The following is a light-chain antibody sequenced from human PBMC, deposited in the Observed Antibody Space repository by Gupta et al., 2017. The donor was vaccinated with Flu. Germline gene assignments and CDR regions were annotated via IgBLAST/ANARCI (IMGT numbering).Light chain of an antibody. Sequence: DIQMTQSPSTLSASVGDRVTITCRASQSISNWLAWYQQKPGKAPKLLIYQASSLESGVPSRFSGSGSGTEFTLTISSLQPDDFATYYCLHHNAPRDTFGQGTKLDFK. J-gene: IGKJ2*01. V-gene: IGKV1-5*03. CDR2: QAS. CDR1: QSISNW. CDR3: LHHNAPRDT.